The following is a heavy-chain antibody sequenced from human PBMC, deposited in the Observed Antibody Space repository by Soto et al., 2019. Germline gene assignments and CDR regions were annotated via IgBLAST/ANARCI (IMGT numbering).Heavy chain of an antibody. CDR1: GFTFSSYA. V-gene: IGHV3-23*01. J-gene: IGHJ4*02. Sequence: QPGGSLRLSCAASGFTFSSYAMSWVRQAPGKGLEWVSAISGSGGSTYYADSVKGRFTISRDNSKNTLYLQMNSLRAEDTAVYYCAKXPNTDYYYDCSGYYCGYWGQGTLVTVSS. CDR3: AKXPNTDYYYDCSGYYCGY. D-gene: IGHD3-22*01. CDR2: ISGSGGST.